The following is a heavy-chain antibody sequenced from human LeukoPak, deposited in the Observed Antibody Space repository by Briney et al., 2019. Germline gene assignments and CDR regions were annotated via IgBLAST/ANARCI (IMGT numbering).Heavy chain of an antibody. D-gene: IGHD3-10*01. J-gene: IGHJ4*02. CDR2: IFYSGST. CDR3: ARRIPTMVGFDY. Sequence: SETLSLTCTVSGGSVSSGSYYWSWTRQPPGKGLEWIGYIFYSGSTNFNPSLKSRVTISIDTSQNQFSLRLTSVTAADTAVYYCARRIPTMVGFDYWGQGTLVTVSS. V-gene: IGHV4-61*01. CDR1: GGSVSSGSYY.